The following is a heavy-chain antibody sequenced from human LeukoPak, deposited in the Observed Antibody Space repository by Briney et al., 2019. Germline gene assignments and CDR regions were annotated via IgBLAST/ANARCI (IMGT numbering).Heavy chain of an antibody. J-gene: IGHJ3*02. D-gene: IGHD2-2*02. CDR3: ARVNGYCSSTSCYTDAFDI. Sequence: LETLSVTPAVYGGSFSGSNWRWIRERPRKRKEWSGEINHSGSTNYNPSLKSRVTISVDTSKNDFSLKLSSVTAADTAVYYCARVNGYCSSTSCYTDAFDIWGQGTMVTVSS. CDR1: GGSFSGSN. V-gene: IGHV4-34*01. CDR2: INHSGST.